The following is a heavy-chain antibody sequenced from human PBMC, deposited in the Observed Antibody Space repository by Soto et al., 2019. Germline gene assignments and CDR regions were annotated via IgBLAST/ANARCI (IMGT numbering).Heavy chain of an antibody. V-gene: IGHV4-34*01. J-gene: IGHJ1*01. D-gene: IGHD3-3*01. CDR2: INHSGST. CDR1: GGSFSGYY. Sequence: SETLSLTCAVYGGSFSGYYWSWIRQPPGKGLEWIGEINHSGSTNYNPSLKSRVTISVDTSKNQFSLKLSSVTAADTAVYYCARAVFGVVKRKTEYFQHWGQGTLVTVSS. CDR3: ARAVFGVVKRKTEYFQH.